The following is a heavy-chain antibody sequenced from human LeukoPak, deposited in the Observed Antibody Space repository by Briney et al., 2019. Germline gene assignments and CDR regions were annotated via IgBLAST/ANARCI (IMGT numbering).Heavy chain of an antibody. J-gene: IGHJ4*02. CDR2: LYSDGRSL. CDR3: AKGPPNCSGGSCYYFDY. V-gene: IGHV3-74*01. Sequence: GGSLRLSCAGSGFTFTGYWMHWVRQTPGKGLVWISRLYSDGRSLTYADSVKGRFTISRDNAKNMLYLQMNSLRAEDTAVYYCAKGPPNCSGGSCYYFDYWGQGTLVTVSS. D-gene: IGHD2-15*01. CDR1: GFTFTGYW.